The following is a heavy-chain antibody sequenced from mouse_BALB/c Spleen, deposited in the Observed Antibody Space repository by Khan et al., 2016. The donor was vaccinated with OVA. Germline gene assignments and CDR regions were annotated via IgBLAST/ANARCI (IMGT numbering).Heavy chain of an antibody. D-gene: IGHD2-10*02. CDR1: GYSITSDYA. CDR3: ARGYGGDFDY. Sequence: EVELKESGPGLVKPSQSLSLTCTVTGYSITSDYAWNWIRQFPGNKLEWMGYIRYSGNTNYNPSLKSRISITRDTSKNQFFLQLNSVTTEDTATYYCARGYGGDFDYWGQGTTLTVSS. CDR2: IRYSGNT. J-gene: IGHJ2*01. V-gene: IGHV3-2*02.